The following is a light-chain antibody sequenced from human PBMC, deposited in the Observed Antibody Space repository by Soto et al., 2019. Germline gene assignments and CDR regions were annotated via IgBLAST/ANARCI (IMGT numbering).Light chain of an antibody. J-gene: IGKJ1*01. V-gene: IGKV3-11*01. CDR1: QSVGSY. CDR2: DAS. Sequence: EIVLTQSPATLSLSPGERATLSCRASQSVGSYLAWYQQKPGQAPRLLIYDASNRATDIPARFSGSGSGTDFTLTISSLESEDFGVYYCQQYNNWPLTFGQGTKVEIK. CDR3: QQYNNWPLT.